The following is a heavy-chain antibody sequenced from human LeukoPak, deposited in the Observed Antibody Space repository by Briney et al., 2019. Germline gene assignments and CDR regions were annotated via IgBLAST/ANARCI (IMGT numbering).Heavy chain of an antibody. V-gene: IGHV3-15*01. CDR1: RFTFSNAW. CDR2: IKRSGGTT. Sequence: PGGSLRLSCAASRFTFSNAWMSWVRQAPGKGLEWVGRIKRSGGTTELAAPVKGRFTISRDDSKKTLYLQMTSLQTEDTAVYYCTTNDAFDIWGQGTMVTVSS. CDR3: TTNDAFDI. J-gene: IGHJ3*02.